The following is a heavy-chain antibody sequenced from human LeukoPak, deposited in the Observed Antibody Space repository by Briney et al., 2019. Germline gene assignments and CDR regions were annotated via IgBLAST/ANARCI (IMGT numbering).Heavy chain of an antibody. J-gene: IGHJ4*02. CDR2: INPNSGGT. Sequence: ASVKVSCKASGYTFTGYYMHWVRQAPGQGLEWMGWINPNSGGTNYAQKFQGRVTMTEDTSTDTAYMELSSLRSEDTAVYYCATGAYDYVWGSYRPVYFDYWGQGTLVTVSS. CDR3: ATGAYDYVWGSYRPVYFDY. D-gene: IGHD3-16*02. V-gene: IGHV1-2*02. CDR1: GYTFTGYY.